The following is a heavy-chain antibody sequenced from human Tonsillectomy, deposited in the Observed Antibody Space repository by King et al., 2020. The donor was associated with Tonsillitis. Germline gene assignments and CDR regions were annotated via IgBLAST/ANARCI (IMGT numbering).Heavy chain of an antibody. V-gene: IGHV3-21*01. CDR2: ISSSSSDI. CDR1: GFTFNNYN. D-gene: IGHD3-10*01. J-gene: IGHJ4*02. CDR3: ARDSHPKTGDYCDY. Sequence: VQLVESGGGLVKPGGSLRLSCAASGFTFNNYNMSWVRQAPGKGLEWVSFISSSSSDIYYIDSVKGRFTISRDNAKNSLYLQMNSLRVEDTAVYYCARDSHPKTGDYCDYWGQGTLVTVSS.